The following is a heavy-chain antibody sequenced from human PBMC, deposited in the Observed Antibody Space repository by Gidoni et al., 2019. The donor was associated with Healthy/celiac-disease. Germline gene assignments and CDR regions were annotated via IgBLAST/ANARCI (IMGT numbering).Heavy chain of an antibody. Sequence: QLQLQESGPGLVKPADTLSLNCTVSGGSIRGSSYYLGRIRQPPGKGLEWIGSIYYSGSTAYNPSLKSRVTISVDTSKNPFSLKLSSVTAADTAVYYCARLGGYSSGWYVGAWGQGTLVTVSS. CDR2: IYYSGST. V-gene: IGHV4-39*01. J-gene: IGHJ5*02. CDR3: ARLGGYSSGWYVGA. CDR1: GGSIRGSSYY. D-gene: IGHD6-19*01.